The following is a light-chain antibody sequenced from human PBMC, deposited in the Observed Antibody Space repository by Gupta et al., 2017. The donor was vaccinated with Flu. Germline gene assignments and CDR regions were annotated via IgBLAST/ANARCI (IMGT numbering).Light chain of an antibody. Sequence: EIVLTQSPATLSLSQGARATLSCRASKCVSSYLAWYQQKPGQPPRLLIYYASNRATGIPARFSGSGSGTDFTLTISSLEPEDVAVYYCQQRSNCPLTFGQGTKLEIK. CDR1: KCVSSY. CDR2: YAS. CDR3: QQRSNCPLT. V-gene: IGKV3-11*01. J-gene: IGKJ2*01.